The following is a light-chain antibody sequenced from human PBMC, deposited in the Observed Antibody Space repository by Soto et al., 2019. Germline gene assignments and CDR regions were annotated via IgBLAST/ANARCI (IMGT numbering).Light chain of an antibody. CDR2: GAS. J-gene: IGKJ5*01. CDR1: QTVSSSY. CDR3: QQRSNWPPIT. V-gene: IGKV3D-20*02. Sequence: EIVLTQSPGTLSLSPGERATLSCRASQTVSSSYLAWYQQKPGQAPRLLIYGASSRATGIPDRFSGSGSGTDATLTINRLEPEDFAVYYCQQRSNWPPITFGQGTRLEIK.